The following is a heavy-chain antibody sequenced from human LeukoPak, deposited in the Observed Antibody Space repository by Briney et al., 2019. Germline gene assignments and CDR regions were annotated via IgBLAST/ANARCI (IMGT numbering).Heavy chain of an antibody. Sequence: GRSLRLSCAASGFTFDDYAMHWVRQAPGKGLEWVSGISWNSGSIGYADSVKGRFTISRDNAKNSLYLQMNSLRAEDTALYYCAKAQSGYCTNGVCSPFDYWGQGILVTVSS. V-gene: IGHV3-9*01. CDR2: ISWNSGSI. J-gene: IGHJ4*02. CDR3: AKAQSGYCTNGVCSPFDY. D-gene: IGHD2-8*01. CDR1: GFTFDDYA.